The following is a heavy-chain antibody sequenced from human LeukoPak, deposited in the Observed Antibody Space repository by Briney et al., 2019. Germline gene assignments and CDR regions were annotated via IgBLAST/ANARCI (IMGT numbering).Heavy chain of an antibody. D-gene: IGHD3-16*01. Sequence: GGSLRLSCAASGFTFSSYAMSWVRQAPGKGLEGVSAISGSGGSTYYADSVKGRFTISRDNSKNTLYLQMNSLRAEDTAVYYCAKGTDRTVGELLDYWGQGTLVTVSP. V-gene: IGHV3-23*01. CDR1: GFTFSSYA. CDR2: ISGSGGST. CDR3: AKGTDRTVGELLDY. J-gene: IGHJ4*02.